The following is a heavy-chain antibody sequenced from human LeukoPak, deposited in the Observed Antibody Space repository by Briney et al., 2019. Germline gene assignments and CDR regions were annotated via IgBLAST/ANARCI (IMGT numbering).Heavy chain of an antibody. J-gene: IGHJ4*02. Sequence: GGSLRLSCAASGFTFSSYGMHWVRQAPGKGLEWVAVISYDGSNKYYADSVKGRFTISRDNSKNTLYLQMNSLRAEDTAVYYCAGDSGGSYFDYWGQGTLVTVSS. D-gene: IGHD1-26*01. CDR1: GFTFSSYG. V-gene: IGHV3-30*03. CDR3: AGDSGGSYFDY. CDR2: ISYDGSNK.